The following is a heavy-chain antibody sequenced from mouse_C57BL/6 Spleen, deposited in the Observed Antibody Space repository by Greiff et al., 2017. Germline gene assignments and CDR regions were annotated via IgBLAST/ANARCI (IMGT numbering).Heavy chain of an antibody. CDR3: TSYDSYAMYL. Sequence: DVKLVESGAELVRPGASVKLSCTASGFTITDYYMHWVKQRPEQGLEWIGRIVPEGGDTEYDAKFQGKATMTADTSSNTAYLQLSSLTSEVTAGYYCTSYDSYAMYLWGQRTSVTGSS. D-gene: IGHD2-12*01. J-gene: IGHJ4*01. CDR2: IVPEGGDT. CDR1: GFTITDYY. V-gene: IGHV14-1*01.